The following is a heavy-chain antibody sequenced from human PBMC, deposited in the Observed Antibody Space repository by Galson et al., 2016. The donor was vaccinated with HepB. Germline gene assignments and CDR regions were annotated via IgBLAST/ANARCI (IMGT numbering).Heavy chain of an antibody. CDR2: INHSGST. V-gene: IGHV4-34*01. Sequence: SETLSLTCAVYGGSVGSVSKYYWNWIRQSPGKGLEWIGEINHSGSTTYNPSLKSRITISIGTSKNQFSLKLSSVTAADTAVYYCARGPTVSQFLEWLSSADPYGMDVWGQGTTVIVSS. CDR1: GGSVGSVSKYY. J-gene: IGHJ6*02. CDR3: ARGPTVSQFLEWLSSADPYGMDV. D-gene: IGHD3-3*01.